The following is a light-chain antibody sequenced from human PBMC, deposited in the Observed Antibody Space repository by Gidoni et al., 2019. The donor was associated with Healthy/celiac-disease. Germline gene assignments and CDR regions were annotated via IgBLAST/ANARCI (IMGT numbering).Light chain of an antibody. CDR1: QSVSSN. CDR3: QQYNNWPPLT. CDR2: GAS. J-gene: IGKJ4*01. Sequence: EIVMPQSPATLSVSPGARATLSCRASQSVSSNLAWYQQKPGQAPRLLIYGASTRATGIPARFSGSGSGTEFTLTITSLQSEDFALYYCQQYNNWPPLTFGGGTKVEIK. V-gene: IGKV3-15*01.